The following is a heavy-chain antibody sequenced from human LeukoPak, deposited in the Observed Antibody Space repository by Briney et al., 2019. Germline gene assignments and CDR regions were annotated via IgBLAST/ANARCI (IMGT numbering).Heavy chain of an antibody. D-gene: IGHD5-12*01. Sequence: GASVKVSCKASGYTFTGYYMHWVRQAPGQGLEWMGWINPNSGGTNYAQKFQGRVTMTRDTSISTAYMELSRLRSDDTAVYYCARTNLDIVATSLPYAFDIWGQGTMVTVSS. J-gene: IGHJ3*02. CDR1: GYTFTGYY. V-gene: IGHV1-2*02. CDR2: INPNSGGT. CDR3: ARTNLDIVATSLPYAFDI.